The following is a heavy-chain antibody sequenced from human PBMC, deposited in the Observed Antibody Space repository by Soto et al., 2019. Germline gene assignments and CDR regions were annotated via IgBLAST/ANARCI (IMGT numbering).Heavy chain of an antibody. CDR2: ISYDGSNK. J-gene: IGHJ6*02. CDR3: ARDEGSSWYYYYYGMDV. V-gene: IGHV3-30-3*01. D-gene: IGHD6-13*01. CDR1: GFTFSSYA. Sequence: QVQLVESGGGVVQPGRSLRLSCAASGFTFSSYAMHWVRQAPGKGLEWVAVISYDGSNKYYADSVKGRFTISRDNSKNTLYVQMTSLRAEDTAVYYCARDEGSSWYYYYYGMDVWGQGTTVTVSS.